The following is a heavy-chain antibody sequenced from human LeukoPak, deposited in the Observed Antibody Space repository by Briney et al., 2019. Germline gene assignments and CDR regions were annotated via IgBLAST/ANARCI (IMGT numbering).Heavy chain of an antibody. D-gene: IGHD3-10*01. J-gene: IGHJ4*02. CDR1: GYTFTGYF. V-gene: IGHV1-69*01. CDR3: ARERGDLAHDAGDY. Sequence: SVKVSCKASGYTFTGYFMHWVRQAPGQGLEWMGGIIPIFGTANYAQKFQGRVRITADESTSTAYMELSSLRSEDTAVYYCARERGDLAHDAGDYWGQGTLVTVSS. CDR2: IIPIFGTA.